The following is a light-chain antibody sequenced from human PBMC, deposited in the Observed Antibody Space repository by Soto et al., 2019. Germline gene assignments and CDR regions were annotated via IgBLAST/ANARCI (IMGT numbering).Light chain of an antibody. CDR2: DVS. CDR3: CSYAGSYRRV. V-gene: IGLV2-11*01. Sequence: QSALTQPRSVSGSPGPSVTISCTGTSSDVGGYNYVSWYQQHPGKAPKLMIYDVSKRPSGVPDRFSGSKSGNTASLTISGLQAEDEADYYCCSYAGSYRRVFGGGTQLTVL. J-gene: IGLJ2*01. CDR1: SSDVGGYNY.